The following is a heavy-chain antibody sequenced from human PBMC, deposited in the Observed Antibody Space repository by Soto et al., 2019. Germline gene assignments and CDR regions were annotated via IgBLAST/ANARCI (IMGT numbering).Heavy chain of an antibody. V-gene: IGHV4-59*12. J-gene: IGHJ6*02. D-gene: IGHD6-25*01. CDR2: IYYSGST. CDR1: GGSISSYY. CDR3: ARALGSGYDGTWYHYYSMDV. Sequence: SETLSLTCTVSGGSISSYYWSWIRQPPGKGLEWIGYIYYSGSTNYNPSLKSRVTISVDTSKNQFSLTLNSVTAADTAVYYCARALGSGYDGTWYHYYSMDVWGQGTTVTVSS.